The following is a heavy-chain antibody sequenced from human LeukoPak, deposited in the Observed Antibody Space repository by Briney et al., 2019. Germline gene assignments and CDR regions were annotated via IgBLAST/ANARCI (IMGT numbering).Heavy chain of an antibody. J-gene: IGHJ4*02. V-gene: IGHV1-69*05. Sequence: SVKVSCKASGGTFSSYAISWVRQAPGQGLEWMGGIIPIFGTANYAQKFQGRVTITTDESTSTAYMELSSLRSEDTAVYFCTIDEWELPGYWGQGTRVTVAT. CDR3: TIDEWELPGY. CDR1: GGTFSSYA. D-gene: IGHD1-26*01. CDR2: IIPIFGTA.